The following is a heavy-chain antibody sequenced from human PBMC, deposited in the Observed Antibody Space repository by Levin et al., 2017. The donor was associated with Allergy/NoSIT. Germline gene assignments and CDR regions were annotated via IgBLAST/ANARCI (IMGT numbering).Heavy chain of an antibody. CDR2: ISSTGSTI. J-gene: IGHJ4*02. V-gene: IGHV3-48*03. D-gene: IGHD3-3*01. CDR3: ARQLGKFWSGYNYFDY. CDR1: GFTFSSYE. Sequence: GESLKISCAASGFTFSSYEMNWVRRAPGKGLEWVSYISSTGSTIYSADSVKGRFTISRDNAKNSLYLHMNSLRAEDTAVYYYARQLGKFWSGYNYFDYWGQGTLVTVSS.